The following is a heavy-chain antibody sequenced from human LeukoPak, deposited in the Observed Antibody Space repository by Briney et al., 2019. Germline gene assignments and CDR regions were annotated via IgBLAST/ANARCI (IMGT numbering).Heavy chain of an antibody. CDR1: GFTFSNYA. D-gene: IGHD4-17*01. CDR2: ISGSGDSI. CDR3: AKASYGTSWNFDL. Sequence: GGSLRLSCAASGFTFSNYAMSWVRQPPGKGLEWVSAISGSGDSIYYADSVKGRFTISRDNSKNTLYLQMNSLTAEDTAVYYCAKASYGTSWNFDLWGRGTLVTVSS. V-gene: IGHV3-23*01. J-gene: IGHJ2*01.